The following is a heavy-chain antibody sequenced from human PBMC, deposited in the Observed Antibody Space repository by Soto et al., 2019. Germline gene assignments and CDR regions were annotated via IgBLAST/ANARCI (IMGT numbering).Heavy chain of an antibody. CDR3: ARGISTTRYYYYYGMDV. D-gene: IGHD2-2*01. Sequence: AASVKVSCKASGYTLTSYYLHCVRQSPGQGPEWMGIINPSGGITNDAQKFQDRVTMTSGTSTSTVYMELSSLRSEDTAVYYCARGISTTRYYYYYGMDVWGQGTTVTVSS. CDR1: GYTLTSYY. CDR2: INPSGGIT. V-gene: IGHV1-46*01. J-gene: IGHJ6*02.